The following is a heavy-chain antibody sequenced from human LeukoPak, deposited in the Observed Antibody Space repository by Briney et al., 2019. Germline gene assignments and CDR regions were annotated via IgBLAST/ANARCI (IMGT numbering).Heavy chain of an antibody. J-gene: IGHJ4*02. D-gene: IGHD3-22*01. CDR3: ARNYYDTKKPWD. Sequence: PSETLSLTCTVSGGSISSTNYYWGWIRQPPGKGLEWIGSIYYSGSTYYNPSLKSRVTISVDTSKNLFSLNLSSVTAADTAVYYCARNYYDTKKPWDWGQGTLVTVSS. CDR2: IYYSGST. CDR1: GGSISSTNYY. V-gene: IGHV4-39*07.